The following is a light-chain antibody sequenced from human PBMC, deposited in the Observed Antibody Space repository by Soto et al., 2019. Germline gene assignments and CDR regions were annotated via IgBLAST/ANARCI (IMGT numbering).Light chain of an antibody. CDR1: QSVSSSY. CDR2: GAS. J-gene: IGKJ1*01. V-gene: IGKV3-20*01. CDR3: QQSGSSPRT. Sequence: EIVLTQSPGTLSLSPGERAILSWRASQSVSSSYLAWYQQKPGQAPRLLIYGASSRATGIPDRFSGSGSGTDFTINISRMQPEDLAVYYCQQSGSSPRTFGQGTKVEI.